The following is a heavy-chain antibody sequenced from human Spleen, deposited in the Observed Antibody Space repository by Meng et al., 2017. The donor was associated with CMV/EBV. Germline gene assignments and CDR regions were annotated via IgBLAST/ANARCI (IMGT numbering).Heavy chain of an antibody. J-gene: IGHJ4*02. D-gene: IGHD5-24*01. CDR2: IYWDDDN. CDR3: AQKRDAYNR. Sequence: QITLKEFGPTLVKPTQTLTLTCTFSGFSLNSSGVGVGWIRQPPGKALEWLALIYWDDDNRYSPSLKSRLTITKDTSRNQVVLTMTNMDPVDTATYYCAQKRDAYNRWGQGTLVTVSS. V-gene: IGHV2-5*02. CDR1: GFSLNSSGVG.